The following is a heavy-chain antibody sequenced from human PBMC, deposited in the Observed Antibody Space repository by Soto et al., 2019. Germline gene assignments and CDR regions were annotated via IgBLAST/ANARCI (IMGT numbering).Heavy chain of an antibody. CDR2: IKPDNGDT. V-gene: IGHV1-18*04. J-gene: IGHJ5*02. CDR1: GYPFSKYG. CDR3: ATSYDSGFDP. Sequence: QLQLVQSGAEVERPGASVRVSCKAYGYPFSKYGISWIRQAPGQGLEWMGWIKPDNGDTNYAQKFQGRDTMTTDTSSNTAYMELRSLRSDDTAVYYCATSYDSGFDPWGQGTLVSVSS. D-gene: IGHD5-12*01.